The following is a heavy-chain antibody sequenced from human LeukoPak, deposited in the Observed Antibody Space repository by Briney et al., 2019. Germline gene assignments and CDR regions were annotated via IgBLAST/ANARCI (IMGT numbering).Heavy chain of an antibody. CDR2: INSDGSST. D-gene: IGHD3-16*01. CDR1: GFTFSSYW. CDR3: ASSPNDYEIR. Sequence: GGSLRLSCAASGFTFSSYWMHWVRQAPGKGLVWVSRINSDGSSTTHADSVKGRFTISRDNAKNTLYLQMNSLRAEDTAVYYCASSPNDYEIRWGQGTLVTVSS. J-gene: IGHJ4*02. V-gene: IGHV3-74*01.